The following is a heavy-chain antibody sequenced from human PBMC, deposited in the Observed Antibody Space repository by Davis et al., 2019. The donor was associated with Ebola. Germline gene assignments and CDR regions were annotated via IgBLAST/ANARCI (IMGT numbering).Heavy chain of an antibody. CDR3: AREMATTNDAFDI. V-gene: IGHV3-74*01. D-gene: IGHD5-24*01. CDR1: GFTLSSHW. J-gene: IGHJ3*02. CDR2: INSDGSST. Sequence: GESLKTPCAASGFTLSSHWMHWVRQAPGKGLVWVSRINSDGSSTSYADSVKGRFTIYRDNAKNTLYLQKNSLRVEDTAVYYCAREMATTNDAFDIWGQGTMVSVSS.